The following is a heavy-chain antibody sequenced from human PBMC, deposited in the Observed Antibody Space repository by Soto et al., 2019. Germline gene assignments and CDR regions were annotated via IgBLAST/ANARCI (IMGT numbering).Heavy chain of an antibody. CDR3: ALALGPTTGLDY. CDR2: IFNSGTT. J-gene: IGHJ4*02. V-gene: IGHV4-31*02. Sequence: SETLSLTCSVSGASTVSHYHWTWIRQPPGKGLEWMGYIFNSGTTFYNPSLTSPLSISMDTSGNHFSLELRSVTAADTAVYYCALALGPTTGLDYWGQGTLVTVS. CDR1: GASTVSHYH. D-gene: IGHD1-26*01.